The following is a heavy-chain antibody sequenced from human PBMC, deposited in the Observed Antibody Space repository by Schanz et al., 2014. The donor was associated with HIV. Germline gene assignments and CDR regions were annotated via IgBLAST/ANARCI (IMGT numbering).Heavy chain of an antibody. CDR1: GFTFSSYG. J-gene: IGHJ6*02. V-gene: IGHV3-74*01. D-gene: IGHD3-10*01. CDR2: IKSDGSSI. Sequence: EVQLLESGGGLVQPGGSLRLSGAVSGFTFSSYGRDWVRQAPGKGLVWVSHIKSDGSSINYVDSVKGRFTISRDNAKNTLYLQMNSLRAEDTAVYYCTREPVYGSGGTFIVCWGQGTTVTVSS. CDR3: TREPVYGSGGTFIVC.